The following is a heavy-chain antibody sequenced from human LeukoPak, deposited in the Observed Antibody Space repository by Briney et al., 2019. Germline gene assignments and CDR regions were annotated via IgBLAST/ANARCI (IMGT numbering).Heavy chain of an antibody. V-gene: IGHV1-46*01. CDR3: ARENRNYYDSSAQWDY. CDR2: INPSGGST. Sequence: ASVKVSCKASGYTFTSYYMHWVRQAPGQGLEWMGIINPSGGSTSYAQKFQGRVTMTRDMSTSTVYMELSSLRSEDTAVYYCARENRNYYDSSAQWDYWGQGTLVTVSS. D-gene: IGHD3-22*01. CDR1: GYTFTSYY. J-gene: IGHJ4*02.